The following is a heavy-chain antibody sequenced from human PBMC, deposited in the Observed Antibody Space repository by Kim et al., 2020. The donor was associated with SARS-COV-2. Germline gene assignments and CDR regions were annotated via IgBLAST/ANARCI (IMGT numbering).Heavy chain of an antibody. CDR1: GYSFTSYW. V-gene: IGHV5-10-1*01. Sequence: GESLKISCKGSGYSFTSYWISWVRQMPGKGLEWMGRIDPSDSYTNYSPSFQGHVTISADKSISTAYLQWSSLKASDTAMYYCARPGITGTADLSDYYYGMDVWGQGTTVTVSS. J-gene: IGHJ6*02. CDR3: ARPGITGTADLSDYYYGMDV. CDR2: IDPSDSYT. D-gene: IGHD1-20*01.